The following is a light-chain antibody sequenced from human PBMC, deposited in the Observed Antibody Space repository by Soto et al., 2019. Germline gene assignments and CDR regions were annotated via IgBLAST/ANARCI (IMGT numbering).Light chain of an antibody. CDR3: QQYNNSPWT. CDR2: DAS. CDR1: QSIRSW. Sequence: DIHMTQSPSTLSASVGDRVTITCRASQSIRSWLAWYQQKPGKAPNLLIYDASSLESGVPSRFSGSGSGAEFTLTISGLQPDDFAAYYCQQYNNSPWTFGQGTKVDIK. J-gene: IGKJ1*01. V-gene: IGKV1-5*01.